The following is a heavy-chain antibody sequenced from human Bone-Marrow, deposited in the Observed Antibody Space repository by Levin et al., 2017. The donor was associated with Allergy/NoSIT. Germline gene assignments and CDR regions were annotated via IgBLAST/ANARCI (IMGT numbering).Heavy chain of an antibody. V-gene: IGHV2-70*17. Sequence: SGPTLVKPTQTLTLTCTYSGFSLSTSGVCVSWIRQPPGKALEWLARIDWDDDKFYSTSLKTRLSLSKDTSKNQVVLIMTNMDPVDTATYYCARIPSHCVSANCYTGDYWGQGTLVTVSS. D-gene: IGHD2-2*01. CDR3: ARIPSHCVSANCYTGDY. J-gene: IGHJ4*02. CDR1: GFSLSTSGVC. CDR2: IDWDDDK.